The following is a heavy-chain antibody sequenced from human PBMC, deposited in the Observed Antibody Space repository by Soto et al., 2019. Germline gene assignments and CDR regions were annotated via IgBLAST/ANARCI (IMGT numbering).Heavy chain of an antibody. CDR2: IDPSDSYT. Sequence: GESLKISCQGSGYSFSTYWFSWVRQMPGKGLEWMGTIDPSDSYTNYSPSFQGHVTISADKSISTAYLQWSSLKSSDTAMYFCARHGAHAFDYWGQGTLVTVS. V-gene: IGHV5-10-1*01. J-gene: IGHJ4*02. CDR1: GYSFSTYW. CDR3: ARHGAHAFDY.